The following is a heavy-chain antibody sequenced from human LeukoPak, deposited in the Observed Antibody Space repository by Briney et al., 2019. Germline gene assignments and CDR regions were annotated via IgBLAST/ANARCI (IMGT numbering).Heavy chain of an antibody. CDR2: IKSKTDGGTT. J-gene: IGHJ4*02. V-gene: IGHV3-15*01. CDR1: GFTFSNAW. CDR3: TTFRGYSSSWYLFDY. Sequence: GGSLRLSCAASGFTFSNAWMSWVRQAPGKGLEWVGRIKSKTDGGTTDYAAPVKGGFTISRDDSKNTLYLQMNSLKTEDTAVYYCTTFRGYSSSWYLFDYWGQGTLVTVSS. D-gene: IGHD6-13*01.